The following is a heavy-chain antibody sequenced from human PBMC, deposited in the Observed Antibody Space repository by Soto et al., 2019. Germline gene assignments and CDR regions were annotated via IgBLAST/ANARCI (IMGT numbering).Heavy chain of an antibody. V-gene: IGHV4-31*11. CDR2: IYYSGST. CDR3: AGIRGVTNTRRPYSFHS. J-gene: IGHJ4*02. Sequence: QVQLQESGPGLVNPSQTLSLTCAVSGDSISKSGYYWSWIRQNQGKALEWIGYIYYSGSTFYNPSLKRRVSISLDTSNNHLSLKLTSVTVADTAGYSCAGIRGVTNTRRPYSFHSLGQVTLGSVSS. CDR1: GDSISKSGYY. D-gene: IGHD4-17*01.